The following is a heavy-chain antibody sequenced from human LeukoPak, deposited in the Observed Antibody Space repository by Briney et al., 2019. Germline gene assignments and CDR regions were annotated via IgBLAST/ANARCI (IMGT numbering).Heavy chain of an antibody. Sequence: GASVKVSCKASGYTFTGYYMHWVRQAPGQGLEWMGWINPNSGGTNYAQKFQGRVTMTGDTSISTAYMELSRLRSDDTAVYYCAREMRQWDYYGSGSYAWFDPWGQGTLVTVSS. CDR1: GYTFTGYY. J-gene: IGHJ5*02. V-gene: IGHV1-2*02. CDR2: INPNSGGT. CDR3: AREMRQWDYYGSGSYAWFDP. D-gene: IGHD3-10*01.